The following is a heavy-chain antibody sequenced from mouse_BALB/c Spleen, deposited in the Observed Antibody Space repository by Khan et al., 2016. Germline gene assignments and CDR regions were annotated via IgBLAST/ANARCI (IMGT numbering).Heavy chain of an antibody. J-gene: IGHJ4*01. CDR1: GFTFSDYY. CDR2: ISTGGGST. D-gene: IGHD1-1*01. Sequence: EVQLQESGGGLVQPGGSLKLSCATSGFTFSDYYMYWVRQTPEKRLEWVAYISTGGGSTYYPDTVKGRFTISRDNAKNTLYLQMSRLKSEDTAMYYCARQDYYYGSSYAMDYWGQGTSVTVSS. V-gene: IGHV5-12*02. CDR3: ARQDYYYGSSYAMDY.